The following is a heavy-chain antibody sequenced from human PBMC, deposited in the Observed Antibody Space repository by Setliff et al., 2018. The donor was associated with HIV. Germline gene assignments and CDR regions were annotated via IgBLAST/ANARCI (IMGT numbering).Heavy chain of an antibody. CDR2: IYHSGST. Sequence: PSETLSLTCTVFGDSISSSGYYWSWIRQHPGKGLEWIGYIYHSGSTNYNPSLESRLTISVDTSKNQFSLKLSSVTAADTAVYYCARHYPRSDDAFDIWGQRTMVTVSS. CDR1: GDSISSSGYY. J-gene: IGHJ3*02. CDR3: ARHYPRSDDAFDI. V-gene: IGHV4-61*05. D-gene: IGHD6-19*01.